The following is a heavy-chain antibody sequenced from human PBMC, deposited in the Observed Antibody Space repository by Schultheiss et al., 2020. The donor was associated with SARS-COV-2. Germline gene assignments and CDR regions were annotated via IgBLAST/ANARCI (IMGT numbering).Heavy chain of an antibody. Sequence: SETLSLTCTVSGGSISSYYWSWIRQPAGKGLEWIGSIYHSGNTNYNPSLKSRVTISVDTSKNQFSLNLSFVTAADTAVYYCARGWGLNYWGQGTLVTVSS. CDR2: IYHSGNT. CDR1: GGSISSYY. V-gene: IGHV4-4*07. CDR3: ARGWGLNY. D-gene: IGHD3-16*01. J-gene: IGHJ4*02.